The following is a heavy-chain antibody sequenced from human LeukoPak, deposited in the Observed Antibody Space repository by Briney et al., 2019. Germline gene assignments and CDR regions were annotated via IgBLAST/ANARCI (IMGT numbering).Heavy chain of an antibody. Sequence: GASVKVSCKVSGNTFTDSSMNWVRQAPGKGLEWMGGFDPEDVETIYAQKFQGRVTMTEDTSTATAYMDLSSLRPDDTAVYYCATDFYRGRQFDYWGQGTLVTVSS. CDR2: FDPEDVET. CDR1: GNTFTDSS. D-gene: IGHD2/OR15-2a*01. J-gene: IGHJ4*02. CDR3: ATDFYRGRQFDY. V-gene: IGHV1-24*01.